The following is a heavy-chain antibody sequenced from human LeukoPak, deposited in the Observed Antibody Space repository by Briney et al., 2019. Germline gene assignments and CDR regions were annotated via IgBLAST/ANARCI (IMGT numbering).Heavy chain of an antibody. V-gene: IGHV3-23*01. Sequence: PGGSLGLSCSASGFTFSSYAITWVRQAPGKGLEWVSTISGRGDSEFYTESVKGRFTISRDHSKNTVHLQMDSLRAEDTAIYYCAREGDFWSGYPIDHYYYMDVWGKGTTVTVTS. D-gene: IGHD3-3*01. CDR2: ISGRGDSE. J-gene: IGHJ6*03. CDR3: AREGDFWSGYPIDHYYYMDV. CDR1: GFTFSSYA.